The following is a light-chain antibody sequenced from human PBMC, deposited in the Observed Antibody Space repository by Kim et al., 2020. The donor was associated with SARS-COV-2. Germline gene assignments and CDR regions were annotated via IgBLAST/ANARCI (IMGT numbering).Light chain of an antibody. V-gene: IGKV1-5*03. J-gene: IGKJ2*01. CDR1: QSVSSW. Sequence: DIQMTQSPSTLSASVGDRVTITCRASQSVSSWLAWYQQKPGKAPKLLIYKASTLEGGVPSRFSGRGSGTAFTLTINSLQPDDFATYSCQQYDSHPYTFGQGTKLEIK. CDR3: QQYDSHPYT. CDR2: KAS.